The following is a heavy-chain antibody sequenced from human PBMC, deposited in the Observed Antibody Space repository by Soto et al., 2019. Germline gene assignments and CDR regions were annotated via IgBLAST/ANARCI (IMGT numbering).Heavy chain of an antibody. J-gene: IGHJ4*02. V-gene: IGHV3-9*01. Sequence: GGSLRLSCVGTGLNFDDFAMHWVRQAPGKGLEWVSGITWNSRVLAYADSVKGRFTISRDNARNSLYLQMDSLRDEDTALYYCAKGRYDFWSPYYFDSWGQGTQVTVSS. D-gene: IGHD3-3*01. CDR2: ITWNSRVL. CDR3: AKGRYDFWSPYYFDS. CDR1: GLNFDDFA.